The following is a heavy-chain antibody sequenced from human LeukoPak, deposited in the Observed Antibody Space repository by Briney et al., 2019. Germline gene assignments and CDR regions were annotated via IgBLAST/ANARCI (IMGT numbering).Heavy chain of an antibody. Sequence: PGGSLRLSCAASGFTFSGYSMNWVRQAPGKGLEWVSSISSSSSYIYYADSVKGRFTISRDNAKNSLYLQMNSLRAEDTAVYYCARGGGYCSSTSCYGDSYFDYWGQGTLVTVSS. V-gene: IGHV3-21*01. CDR1: GFTFSGYS. CDR2: ISSSSSYI. D-gene: IGHD2-2*01. J-gene: IGHJ4*02. CDR3: ARGGGYCSSTSCYGDSYFDY.